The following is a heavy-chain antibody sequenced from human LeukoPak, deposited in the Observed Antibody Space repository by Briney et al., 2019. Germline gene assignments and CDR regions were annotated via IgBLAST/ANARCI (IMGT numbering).Heavy chain of an antibody. CDR1: GGSISSYY. CDR3: ARSTTYGDYVGVDYYYYGMDV. V-gene: IGHV4-59*01. D-gene: IGHD4-17*01. CDR2: IYYSGST. Sequence: SETLSLTCTVSGGSISSYYWSWIRQPPGKGLEWIGYIYYSGSTNYNPSLKSRVTISVDTSKNQFSLKLSSVTAADTAVYYCARSTTYGDYVGVDYYYYGMDVWGKGTTVTVSS. J-gene: IGHJ6*04.